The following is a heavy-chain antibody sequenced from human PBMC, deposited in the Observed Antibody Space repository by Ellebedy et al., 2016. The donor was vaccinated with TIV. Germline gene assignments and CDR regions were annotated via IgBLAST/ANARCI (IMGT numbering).Heavy chain of an antibody. CDR1: GGSFSGYY. D-gene: IGHD3-22*01. CDR2: IKHSRIT. Sequence: MPSETLSLTCAVYGGSFSGYYWSWIRQPPGKGLEWIGEIKHSRITNYNPSLKSRVTISVDTSKNQFSLKLTSVTAADTAVYYCARNYYDTSGYYHIDYWGQGTLVTVSS. J-gene: IGHJ4*02. V-gene: IGHV4-34*01. CDR3: ARNYYDTSGYYHIDY.